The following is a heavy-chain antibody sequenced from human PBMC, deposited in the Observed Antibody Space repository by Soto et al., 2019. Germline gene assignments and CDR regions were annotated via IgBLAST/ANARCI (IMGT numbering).Heavy chain of an antibody. CDR3: ARTAWSSFDY. D-gene: IGHD2-15*01. Sequence: SETLSLTCAVSGGSLSSSAYSWSWIRQPPGKGLEWIGFIYQSGSTYYNPSLKSRVTMSLDRPKNQFSLKLSSVTAADTAVYYCARTAWSSFDYWGQGTLVTVSS. V-gene: IGHV4-30-2*01. CDR2: IYQSGST. J-gene: IGHJ4*02. CDR1: GGSLSSSAYS.